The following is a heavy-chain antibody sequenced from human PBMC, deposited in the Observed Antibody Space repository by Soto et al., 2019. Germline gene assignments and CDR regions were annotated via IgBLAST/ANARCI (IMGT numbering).Heavy chain of an antibody. CDR2: IYYSGST. V-gene: IGHV4-31*03. CDR3: ARSSQSTVTTFVY. D-gene: IGHD4-17*01. CDR1: GGSISSGGYY. Sequence: SETLSLTCTVSGGSISSGGYYWSWIRQHPGKGLEWIGYIYYSGSTYYNPSLKSRVTISVDTSKNQFSLKLSSVTAADTAVYYCARSSQSTVTTFVYWGHGTLFTVSS. J-gene: IGHJ4*01.